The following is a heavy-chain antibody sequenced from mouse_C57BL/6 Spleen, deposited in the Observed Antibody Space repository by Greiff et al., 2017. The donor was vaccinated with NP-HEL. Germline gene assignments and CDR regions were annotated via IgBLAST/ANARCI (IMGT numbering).Heavy chain of an antibody. Sequence: VMLVESGPGLVQPSQSLSITCTVSGFSLTSYGVHWVRQSPGKGLEWLGVIWSGGSTDYNAAFISRLSISKDNSKSQVFFKMNSLQADDTAIYYCARNGIYYDYDGAMDYWGQGTSVTVSS. CDR2: IWSGGST. CDR3: ARNGIYYDYDGAMDY. CDR1: GFSLTSYG. V-gene: IGHV2-2*01. D-gene: IGHD2-4*01. J-gene: IGHJ4*01.